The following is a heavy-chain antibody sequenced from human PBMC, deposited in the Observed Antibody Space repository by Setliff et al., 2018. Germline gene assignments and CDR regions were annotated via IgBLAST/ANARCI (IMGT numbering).Heavy chain of an antibody. Sequence: KASETLSLTCTVSGGSTSSDYWSWIRQPPGKGLEWIGYINYSGSTNYSPSLKSRVTISVDTSKNQFSLKLTSVTAADTAVYYCARKVAGRGWFDPWGQGSLVTVSS. V-gene: IGHV4-59*08. CDR2: INYSGST. D-gene: IGHD1-26*01. J-gene: IGHJ5*02. CDR3: ARKVAGRGWFDP. CDR1: GGSTSSDY.